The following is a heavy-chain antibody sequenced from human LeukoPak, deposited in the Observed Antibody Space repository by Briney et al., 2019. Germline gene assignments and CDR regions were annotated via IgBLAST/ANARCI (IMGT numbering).Heavy chain of an antibody. CDR3: ARGTDDYIVATTSFEY. CDR2: VIPKVGTA. CDR1: GDSFSTYV. D-gene: IGHD5-12*01. V-gene: IGHV1-69*13. J-gene: IGHJ4*02. Sequence: SVKVSCKASGDSFSTYVISWVRQAPGQGLEWMGGVIPKVGTANIAQKFQGRVTIIADESTSTAYMELSSLRSDDTAVYYCARGTDDYIVATTSFEYWGQGTLVTVSS.